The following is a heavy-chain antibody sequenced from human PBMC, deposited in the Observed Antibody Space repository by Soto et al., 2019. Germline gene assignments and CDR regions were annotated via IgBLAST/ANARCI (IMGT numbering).Heavy chain of an antibody. Sequence: QVQLVQSGPEVKKPGASVKVSCKASGYTFTSNGFSWVRQAPGQGREWMGWISPDGSNINYAQKLQGRITMTAATSTATVYMEVKSLRSDDTAFYYCAREDDLRSGLDYWGQGTLVTVSS. CDR3: AREDDLRSGLDY. D-gene: IGHD3-3*01. V-gene: IGHV1-18*01. J-gene: IGHJ4*02. CDR1: GYTFTSNG. CDR2: ISPDGSNI.